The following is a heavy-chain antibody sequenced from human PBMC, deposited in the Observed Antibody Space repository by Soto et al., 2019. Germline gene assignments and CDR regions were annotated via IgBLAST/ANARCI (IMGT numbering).Heavy chain of an antibody. Sequence: AGGSLRLSCAASGFTFSSYAMHWVRQAPGKGLEWVAVISYDGSNKYYADSVKGRFTISRDNSKNTLYLQMNSLRAEDTAVYYCARDRGHYYDSSGYYSYYFDYWGQGTLVTVSS. D-gene: IGHD3-22*01. CDR2: ISYDGSNK. CDR3: ARDRGHYYDSSGYYSYYFDY. J-gene: IGHJ4*02. CDR1: GFTFSSYA. V-gene: IGHV3-30-3*01.